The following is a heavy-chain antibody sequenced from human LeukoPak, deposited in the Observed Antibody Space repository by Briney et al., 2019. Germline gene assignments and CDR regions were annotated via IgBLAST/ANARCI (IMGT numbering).Heavy chain of an antibody. D-gene: IGHD5-24*01. CDR3: ARGRSNFDY. CDR1: GGSISSYY. Sequence: SETLSLTCTVSGGSISSYYWSWIRQPPGKGLEWIGYIYYSGSTNYNPSLKSRVTISVDTSKNQFSLKLSSVTAADTAVYYCARGRSNFDYWGQGTLVTVSS. CDR2: IYYSGST. J-gene: IGHJ4*02. V-gene: IGHV4-59*01.